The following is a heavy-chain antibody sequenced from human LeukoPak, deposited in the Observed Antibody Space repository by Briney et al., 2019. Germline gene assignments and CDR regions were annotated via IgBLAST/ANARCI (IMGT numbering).Heavy chain of an antibody. J-gene: IGHJ5*02. CDR3: ARGYRSSAYIS. CDR2: INPKSGDT. Sequence: ASVKVSCKASGYIFTGYYIHWVRQAPGQGLEWMGWINPKSGDTNYAQKFQGRITMTRDTPISAACMELSSLTSDDTAVYYCARGYRSSAYISWGQGTLVTVSS. CDR1: GYIFTGYY. D-gene: IGHD6-13*01. V-gene: IGHV1-2*02.